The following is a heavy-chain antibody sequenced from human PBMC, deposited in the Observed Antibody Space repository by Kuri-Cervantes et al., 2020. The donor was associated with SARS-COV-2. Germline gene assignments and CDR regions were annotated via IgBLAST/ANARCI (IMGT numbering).Heavy chain of an antibody. CDR3: VKDSRVYYFDY. V-gene: IGHV3-23*01. CDR2: ISGSGANT. Sequence: GGSLRLSCAASGFTFSSFPMSWVRQAPGKGLEWVSGISGSGANTYYADSVKGWFTISRDNSKNTLYQQMNSLRAEDTAVYYCVKDSRVYYFDYWGQGTLVTVSS. CDR1: GFTFSSFP. D-gene: IGHD2/OR15-2a*01. J-gene: IGHJ4*02.